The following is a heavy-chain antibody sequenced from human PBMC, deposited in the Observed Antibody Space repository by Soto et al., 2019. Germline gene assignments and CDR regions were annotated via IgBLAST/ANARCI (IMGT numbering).Heavy chain of an antibody. CDR3: ARSQGSSTSLELYYYYYYGMDV. D-gene: IGHD2-2*01. V-gene: IGHV1-69*01. CDR1: GGTFSSYA. J-gene: IGHJ6*02. Sequence: QVQLVQSGAEVQKPGSSVKVSCKASGGTFSSYAISWVRQAPGQGLEWMGGIIPISETTNYAQKFQGRVTITADESKSTAYMELSSLRSEDTAVYYCARSQGSSTSLELYYYYYYGMDVWGQGTTVTVSS. CDR2: IIPISETT.